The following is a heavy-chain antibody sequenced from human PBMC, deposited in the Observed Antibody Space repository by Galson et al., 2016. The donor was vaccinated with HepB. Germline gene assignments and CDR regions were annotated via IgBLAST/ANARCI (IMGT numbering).Heavy chain of an antibody. D-gene: IGHD6-6*01. CDR1: GDSITSHY. CDR3: AGALEYRDAGSHDNWFEP. CDR2: MYYDGRT. Sequence: TLSLTCTVSGDSITSHYWSWIRQPPGKGLEWIGYMYYDGRTNSIPSLKSRFTMSIDTSKNQFSLKLTSVTAADTAVYYCAGALEYRDAGSHDNWFEPWGQGTLVTVSP. J-gene: IGHJ5*02. V-gene: IGHV4-59*11.